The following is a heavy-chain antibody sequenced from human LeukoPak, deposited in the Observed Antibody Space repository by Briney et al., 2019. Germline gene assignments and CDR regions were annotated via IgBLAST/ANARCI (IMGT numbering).Heavy chain of an antibody. J-gene: IGHJ3*01. CDR3: ARESGEALL. CDR1: GGSFSGYY. Sequence: PSETLSLTCAVYGGSFSGYYWSWIRQPPGKGLEWIGEINHSGSTNYNPSLKSRVTISVDTSKNQFSLKLSSVTAADTAVYYCARESGEALLWSQGTMVTVSS. D-gene: IGHD3-10*01. CDR2: INHSGST. V-gene: IGHV4-34*01.